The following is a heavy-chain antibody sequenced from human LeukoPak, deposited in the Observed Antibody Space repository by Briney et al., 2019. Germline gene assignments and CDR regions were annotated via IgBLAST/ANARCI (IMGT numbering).Heavy chain of an antibody. CDR2: MNPNSGNT. J-gene: IGHJ6*02. Sequence: GASVKVSCKASGYTFTSYDINWVRQATGQGLEWMGWMNPNSGNTGYAQKFQGRVTMTRNTSISTAYMELSSLRSEDTAVYYCARFVDFWSGYYYYYYGMDVWGQGTTVTVSS. V-gene: IGHV1-8*01. D-gene: IGHD3-3*01. CDR1: GYTFTSYD. CDR3: ARFVDFWSGYYYYYYGMDV.